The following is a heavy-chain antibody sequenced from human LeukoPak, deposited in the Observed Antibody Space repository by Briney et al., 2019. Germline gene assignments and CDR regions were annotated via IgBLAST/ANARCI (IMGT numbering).Heavy chain of an antibody. D-gene: IGHD5-24*01. CDR2: INHSGST. CDR1: GGSFSGYY. CDR3: ARDGYNTFY. V-gene: IGHV4-34*01. Sequence: SETLSLTCAVYGGSFSGYYWSWIRQPPGKGLEWIGEINHSGSTNYNPSLKSRVTISVDTSKNQFSLRLSSVTAADTAVYYCARDGYNTFYWGQGTLVTVSS. J-gene: IGHJ4*02.